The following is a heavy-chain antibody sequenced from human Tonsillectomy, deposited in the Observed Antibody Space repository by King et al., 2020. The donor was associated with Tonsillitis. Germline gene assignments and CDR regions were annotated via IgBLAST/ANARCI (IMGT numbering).Heavy chain of an antibody. D-gene: IGHD3-10*01. CDR2: IIPIFCTA. V-gene: IGHV1-69*12. CDR1: GGTLSSFA. J-gene: IGHJ5*02. Sequence: QLVQSGAEVKQPGSSVKVSCKVSGGTLSSFAIAWVRQAPGQGLEWMGGIIPIFCTASSAQKFQGRLTITADESTTTAYMELSSLRFDDTAIYYCATDMAWFDPWGQGTLVTVSS. CDR3: ATDMAWFDP.